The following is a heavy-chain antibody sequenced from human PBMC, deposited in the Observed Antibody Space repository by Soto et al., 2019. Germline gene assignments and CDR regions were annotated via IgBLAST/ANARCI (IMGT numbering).Heavy chain of an antibody. CDR1: GFTFSSYG. D-gene: IGHD2-2*01. CDR3: AKEAVPAAIPTGDSGYDFGAYYYYYYMDV. Sequence: GGSLRLSCAASGFTFSSYGMHWVRQAPGKGLEWVAVISYDGSNKYYADSVKGRFTISRDNSKNTLYLQMNSLRAEDTAVYYCAKEAVPAAIPTGDSGYDFGAYYYYYYMDVWGKGTTVTVSS. J-gene: IGHJ6*03. CDR2: ISYDGSNK. V-gene: IGHV3-30*18.